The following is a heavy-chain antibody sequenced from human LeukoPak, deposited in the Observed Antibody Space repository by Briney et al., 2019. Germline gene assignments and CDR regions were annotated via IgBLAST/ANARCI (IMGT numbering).Heavy chain of an antibody. V-gene: IGHV3-7*03. CDR3: AKVVLAVAGTTEYFQH. J-gene: IGHJ1*01. D-gene: IGHD6-19*01. CDR2: IKQDGSEK. CDR1: GFTFSSYW. Sequence: GGSLRLSCAASGFTFSSYWMSWVRQAPGKGLEWVANIKQDGSEKYYVDSVKGRFTISRDNSKNTLYLQMNSLRAEDTAVYYCAKVVLAVAGTTEYFQHWGQGTLVTVSS.